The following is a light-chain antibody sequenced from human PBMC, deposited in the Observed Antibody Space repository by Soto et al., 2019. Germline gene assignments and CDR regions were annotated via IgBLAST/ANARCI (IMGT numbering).Light chain of an antibody. CDR3: QQLNSYPRT. CDR1: QGISSY. J-gene: IGKJ1*01. CDR2: AAS. V-gene: IGKV1-9*01. Sequence: IQLTQSPSSLSASVGDIVTNTCRASQGISSYLAWYQQKPGKAPKLLIYAASTLQSGVPSRFSGSGSGTDFTLTISSLQPEDFATYYCQQLNSYPRTFGQGTKVEIK.